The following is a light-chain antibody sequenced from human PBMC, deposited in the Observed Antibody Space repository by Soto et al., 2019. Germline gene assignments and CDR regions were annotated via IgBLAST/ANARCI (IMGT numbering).Light chain of an antibody. V-gene: IGKV3-20*01. J-gene: IGKJ1*01. Sequence: EIVLTQSPGTLSLSPGERATLSCRASQSVSSTYLAWYQQKPGQAPRLLIYDASSRAAAIADRFSGSGSGTDFTLTISRLEPEDFAVYFCQQYGTSPWTFGQGTKVDIK. CDR3: QQYGTSPWT. CDR1: QSVSSTY. CDR2: DAS.